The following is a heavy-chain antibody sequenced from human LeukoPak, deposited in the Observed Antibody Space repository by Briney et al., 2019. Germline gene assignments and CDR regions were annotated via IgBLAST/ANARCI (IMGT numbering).Heavy chain of an antibody. V-gene: IGHV3-21*01. Sequence: KPGGSLRLSCVVSGFTISSHSMNWVRQAPGKGLEWVSSISENSKDIFYVDSVKGRFTISRDNAKNSLYLQMNSLRADDTAVYYCAREADEAFDIWGQGTMVTVSS. CDR1: GFTISSHS. CDR2: ISENSKDI. J-gene: IGHJ3*02. CDR3: AREADEAFDI.